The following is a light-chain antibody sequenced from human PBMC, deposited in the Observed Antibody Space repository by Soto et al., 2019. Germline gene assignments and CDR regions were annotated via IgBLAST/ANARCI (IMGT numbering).Light chain of an antibody. CDR1: QSVSSY. CDR3: QQRSNWST. CDR2: EAS. J-gene: IGKJ5*01. Sequence: EIVLTQSPATLSLSPGERATLSCRASQSVSSYLAWYQQKPGQAPRLLIYEASNRATGIPARFSGSGSGTDFTLTISSLEPEDSAVHYCQQRSNWSTFGQGTRLEIK. V-gene: IGKV3-11*01.